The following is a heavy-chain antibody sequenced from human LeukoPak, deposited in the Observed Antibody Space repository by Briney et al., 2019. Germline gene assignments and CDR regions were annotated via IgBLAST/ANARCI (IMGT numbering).Heavy chain of an antibody. J-gene: IGHJ4*02. CDR2: INPNSGGT. CDR3: AREGLVSSWSYFDY. CDR1: GYTFTGYY. Sequence: ASVKVSCKASGYTFTGYYMHWVRQAPGQGREWMGRINPNSGGTNYAQKFQGRVTMTRDTSISTAYMELSRLRSDDTAVYYCAREGLVSSWSYFDYWGQGTLVTVSS. D-gene: IGHD6-13*01. V-gene: IGHV1-2*06.